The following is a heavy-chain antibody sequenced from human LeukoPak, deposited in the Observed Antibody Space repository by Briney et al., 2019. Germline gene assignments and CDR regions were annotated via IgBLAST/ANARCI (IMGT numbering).Heavy chain of an antibody. CDR1: GFTFSNDW. J-gene: IGHJ4*02. Sequence: GGSLSLSCAVSGFTFSNDWMHWVRQAPGKGLLWVSRISGDGTTTNYADSVKGRFTTSRDNAKNMLYLQMDSLRAEDTAVYYCAGKWSFDYWGQGTLDTLSS. D-gene: IGHD2-15*01. CDR2: ISGDGTTT. CDR3: AGKWSFDY. V-gene: IGHV3-74*01.